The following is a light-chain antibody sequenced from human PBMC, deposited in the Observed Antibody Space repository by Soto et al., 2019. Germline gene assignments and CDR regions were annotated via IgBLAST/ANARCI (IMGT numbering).Light chain of an antibody. Sequence: PSSLYGSVGDRVTVTCRASRSVSNYLSWYQQKPGKAPKLLIYKASSLESGVPSRFSGSGSGTEFTLTISSLQPEDIATYYCQQYDNLIAFGQGTRLEI. CDR1: RSVSNY. CDR2: KAS. CDR3: QQYDNLIA. V-gene: IGKV1-33*01. J-gene: IGKJ5*01.